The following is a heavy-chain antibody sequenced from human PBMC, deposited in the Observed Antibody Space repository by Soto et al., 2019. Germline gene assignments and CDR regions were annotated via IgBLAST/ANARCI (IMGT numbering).Heavy chain of an antibody. J-gene: IGHJ4*02. CDR3: AKDVTPDGYWDFDY. V-gene: IGHV3-23*01. CDR1: GFTFSSYT. CDR2: VLPTDSST. D-gene: IGHD4-17*01. Sequence: EVQLLESGGGLVQPGGSLRLSCAASGFTFSSYTMNWVRQPPGKGLEWVSAVLPTDSSTFYADSVRGRFTISRDNSKNTLYLQMNNLRAEDTAVYYCAKDVTPDGYWDFDYWGQGTLVTVSS.